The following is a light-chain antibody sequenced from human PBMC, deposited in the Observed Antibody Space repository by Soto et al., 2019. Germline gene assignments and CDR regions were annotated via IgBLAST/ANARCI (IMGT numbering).Light chain of an antibody. CDR2: DVT. CDR3: SSYTTSNTRQKG. Sequence: QSVLTQPASVSGSPGQSITISCTGTSSDVGGYNYVSWYQHHPGKAPKLIIYDVTNRPSGVSNPFSGSKSGNTASLTISGLQPEDEVDYYCSSYTTSNTRQKGFGTGTKVTVL. V-gene: IGLV2-14*03. J-gene: IGLJ1*01. CDR1: SSDVGGYNY.